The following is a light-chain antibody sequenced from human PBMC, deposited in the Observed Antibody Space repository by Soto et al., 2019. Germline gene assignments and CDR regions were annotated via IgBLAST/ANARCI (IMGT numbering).Light chain of an antibody. Sequence: QSVLTQPPSVSGAPGQRVTISCTGSSSNIGAGYDVNWYQQLPGTAPKLLIYGNSNRPSGVPDRFSGSKSGTSASLAITGLRAEDEANYYCQSYDSSLSVVFGGGTKLTVL. CDR2: GNS. V-gene: IGLV1-40*01. CDR3: QSYDSSLSVV. CDR1: SSNIGAGYD. J-gene: IGLJ2*01.